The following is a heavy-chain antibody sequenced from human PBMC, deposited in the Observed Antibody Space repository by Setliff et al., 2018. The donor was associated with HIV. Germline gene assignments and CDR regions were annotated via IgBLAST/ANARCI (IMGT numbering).Heavy chain of an antibody. J-gene: IGHJ4*02. CDR1: GYTFTDYY. CDR2: VDPKNGDT. Sequence: ASVKVSCKDSGYTFTDYYMHWVQQAPAKGLEWMGRVDPKNGDTIYAEKLRGRVTITADTSTDTAYMELGSLRSEDTAIYYCATLDYYGSATYNLALHYWGQGTLVTVSS. D-gene: IGHD3-10*01. CDR3: ATLDYYGSATYNLALHY. V-gene: IGHV1-69-2*01.